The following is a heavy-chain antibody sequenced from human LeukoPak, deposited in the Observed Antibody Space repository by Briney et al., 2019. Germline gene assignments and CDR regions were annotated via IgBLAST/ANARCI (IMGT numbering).Heavy chain of an antibody. CDR3: AKDPLTANYDSSGYFYFDY. D-gene: IGHD3-22*01. J-gene: IGHJ4*02. CDR1: GFTFSSYA. CDR2: ISGSGGST. V-gene: IGHV3-23*01. Sequence: PGGSLRLSCAASGFTFSSYAMSWVRQAPGKGREWVSAISGSGGSTYYADSVKGQFTISRDNSKNTLYLQMNSLRAEDTAVYYCAKDPLTANYDSSGYFYFDYWGQGTLVTVSS.